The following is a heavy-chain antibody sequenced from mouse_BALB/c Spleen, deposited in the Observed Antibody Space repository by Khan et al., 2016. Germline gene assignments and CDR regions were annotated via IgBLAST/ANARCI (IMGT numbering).Heavy chain of an antibody. CDR3: ATDYDGARFAY. CDR1: GYTFTNYG. V-gene: IGHV9-3-1*01. J-gene: IGHJ3*01. CDR2: INTYTGEP. Sequence: QVQLQQSGPELKKPGETVKISCKASGYTFTNYGMNWVKQAPGKGLKWMGWINTYTGEPTYADDFKGRFAFSLETSASTAYLQINNLKNEDTATYFCATDYDGARFAYWGQGTLVTVSA. D-gene: IGHD2-4*01.